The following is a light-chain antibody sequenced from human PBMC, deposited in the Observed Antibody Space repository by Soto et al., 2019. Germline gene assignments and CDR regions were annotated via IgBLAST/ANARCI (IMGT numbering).Light chain of an antibody. CDR2: DNN. CDR1: SSNIGNDY. J-gene: IGLJ1*01. Sequence: QSVLAQPPSVSAAPGQQVTISCSRSSSNIGNDYVSWYQQLPGTAPKLLIYDNNKRAAGIPDRFSGSESGTSATLGITGLQTGDEADYYCGRWDSRLSTYVFGTGTKVTLL. CDR3: GRWDSRLSTYV. V-gene: IGLV1-51*01.